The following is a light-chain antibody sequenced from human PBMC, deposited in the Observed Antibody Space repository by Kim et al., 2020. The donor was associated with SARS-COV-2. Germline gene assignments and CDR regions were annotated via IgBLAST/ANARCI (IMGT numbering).Light chain of an antibody. CDR3: QQYKSWPLT. CDR2: AAS. CDR1: QSVSNL. J-gene: IGKJ4*01. V-gene: IGKV3-15*01. Sequence: EIVMTQSPATLSVSPGERVTLSCRAGQSVSNLLAWYQHKPGQAPRLLIDAASTRATGVPARFSGSGTGTEFTLTISSLQSEDFGIYYCQQYKSWPLTFGGGTKVDIK.